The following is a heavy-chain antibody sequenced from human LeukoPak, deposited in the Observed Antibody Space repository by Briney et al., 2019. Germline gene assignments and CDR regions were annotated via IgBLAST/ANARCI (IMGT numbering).Heavy chain of an antibody. Sequence: SETLSLTCTVSGDSISSSSYFWGWIRQPPGKGLEWIGSIYYSGSTHYTPSLESRVTISLDTSKNQLSLKLRSVIAGDTAVYYCARARVVVAATARFDPWGQGTLVTVSS. CDR1: GDSISSSSYF. CDR3: ARARVVVAATARFDP. V-gene: IGHV4-39*01. D-gene: IGHD2-15*01. CDR2: IYYSGST. J-gene: IGHJ5*02.